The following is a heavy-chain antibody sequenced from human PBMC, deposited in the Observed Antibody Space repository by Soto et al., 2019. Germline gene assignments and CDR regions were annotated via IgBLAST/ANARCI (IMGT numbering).Heavy chain of an antibody. D-gene: IGHD6-19*01. V-gene: IGHV4-34*01. CDR3: ARAGQQWLVPSFYDY. J-gene: IGHJ4*02. CDR1: GGSFSGYY. Sequence: SETLSLTCAVYGGSFSGYYWSWIRQPPGKGLEWIGEINHSGSTNYNPSLKSRVTISVDTSKNQFSLKLSSVTAADTAVYYCARAGQQWLVPSFYDYWGQGTLVTVSS. CDR2: INHSGST.